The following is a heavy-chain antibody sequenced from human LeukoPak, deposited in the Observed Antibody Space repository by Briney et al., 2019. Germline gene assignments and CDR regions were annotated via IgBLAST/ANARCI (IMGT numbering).Heavy chain of an antibody. J-gene: IGHJ6*02. V-gene: IGHV3-48*01. CDR1: GFTFSSYS. D-gene: IGHD5-18*01. Sequence: PGGSLRLSCAASGFTFSSYSMNWVRQAPGKGLEWVSHISSGSGSISYADSVKGRFTISRDNSKNTLYLQMNSLRAEDTAVYYCAKDGGYSQDYGMDVWGQGTTVTVSS. CDR3: AKDGGYSQDYGMDV. CDR2: ISSGSGSI.